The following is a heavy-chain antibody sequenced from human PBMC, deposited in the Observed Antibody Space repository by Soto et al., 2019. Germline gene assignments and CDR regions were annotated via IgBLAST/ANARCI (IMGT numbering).Heavy chain of an antibody. CDR1: GGSFSGYY. Sequence: SETLSLTCAVYGGSFSGYYWSWIRQPPGKGLEWIGEINHSGSTNYNPSLKSRVTISVDTSKNQFSLKLSSVTAADTAVYYCASLAIVATITNYYYYYMDVWGKGTTVTVSS. CDR2: INHSGST. J-gene: IGHJ6*03. V-gene: IGHV4-34*01. D-gene: IGHD5-12*01. CDR3: ASLAIVATITNYYYYYMDV.